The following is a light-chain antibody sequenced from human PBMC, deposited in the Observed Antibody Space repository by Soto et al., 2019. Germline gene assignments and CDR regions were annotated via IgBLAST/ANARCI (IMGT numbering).Light chain of an antibody. CDR2: DVS. V-gene: IGLV2-14*01. CDR3: SSYTSSSTPG. J-gene: IGLJ2*01. Sequence: QSVLTQPASVSGSPGQSITISCTGTSSDVGGYNYVSWYQQHPGKAPKLMIYDVSNRPSGVSNRFSGSKSGNTASLTISGLQAEDEADYYGSSYTSSSTPGFGGGTKLTVL. CDR1: SSDVGGYNY.